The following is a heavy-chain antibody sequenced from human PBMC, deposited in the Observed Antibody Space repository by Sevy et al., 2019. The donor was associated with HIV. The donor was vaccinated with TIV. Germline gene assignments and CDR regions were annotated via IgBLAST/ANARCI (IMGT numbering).Heavy chain of an antibody. Sequence: GGSLRLSCAASGFTFSSYGMHWVRQAPGKGLEWVAVISYDGSNKYYADSVKGRFTISRDNSKNTLYLQMNSLRAEDTAVCYCAKDRTPYSSSSIAWFDPWGQGTLVTVSS. CDR2: ISYDGSNK. J-gene: IGHJ5*02. V-gene: IGHV3-30*18. D-gene: IGHD6-6*01. CDR3: AKDRTPYSSSSIAWFDP. CDR1: GFTFSSYG.